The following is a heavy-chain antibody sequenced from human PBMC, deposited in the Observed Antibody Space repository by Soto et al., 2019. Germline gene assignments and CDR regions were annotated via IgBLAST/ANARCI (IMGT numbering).Heavy chain of an antibody. CDR2: INPNSGGT. V-gene: IGHV1-2*04. D-gene: IGHD3-22*01. J-gene: IGHJ4*02. Sequence: GASVKVSCKASGYTFTSYDINWVRQATGQGLEWMGWINPNSGGTNYAQKFQGWVTMTRDTSISTAYMELSRLRSDDTAVYYCARDLGYYYDSSGPPNFGYWGQGTLVTVSS. CDR1: GYTFTSYD. CDR3: ARDLGYYYDSSGPPNFGY.